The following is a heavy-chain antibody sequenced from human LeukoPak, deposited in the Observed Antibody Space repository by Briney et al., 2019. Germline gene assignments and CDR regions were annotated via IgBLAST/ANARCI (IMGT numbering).Heavy chain of an antibody. Sequence: GGSLRLSCAASGFTVSSNYMSWVRQAPGKGLEWVSYISSSSSTIYYADSVKGRFTNSRDNAKNSLYLQMNSLRDEDTAVYYCARGGLNSFDYWGQGTLVTVSS. CDR2: ISSSSSTI. CDR3: ARGGLNSFDY. D-gene: IGHD3-16*01. CDR1: GFTVSSNY. V-gene: IGHV3-48*02. J-gene: IGHJ4*02.